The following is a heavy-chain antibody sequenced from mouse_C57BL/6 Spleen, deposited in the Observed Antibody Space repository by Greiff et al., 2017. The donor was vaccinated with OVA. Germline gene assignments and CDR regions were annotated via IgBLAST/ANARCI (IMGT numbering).Heavy chain of an antibody. V-gene: IGHV1-52*01. J-gene: IGHJ2*01. D-gene: IGHD1-1*01. CDR1: GYTFTSYW. Sequence: QVQLQQPGAELVRPGSSVKLTCKASGYTFTSYWMHWVKQRPIQGLDWIGNIDPSDSDTHYNQKFKDKATLTVDKSSSTAYMQLRSRTSEDAEIYNCARGLNYYGSYCFDYWGQGTTLTVSA. CDR3: ARGLNYYGSYCFDY. CDR2: IDPSDSDT.